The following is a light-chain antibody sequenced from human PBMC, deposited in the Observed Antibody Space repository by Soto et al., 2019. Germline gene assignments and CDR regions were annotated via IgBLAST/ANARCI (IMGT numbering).Light chain of an antibody. Sequence: DIQMTQSPSSLSASVGDSVTISCRASQAIDSWLAWYQQKPGEAPKLLIFTGSLLHSGVPPRFSGSGSGTDFTLTISSLQPEDFATYYCQQTLSFPPTFGQGTKVDIK. J-gene: IGKJ1*01. CDR1: QAIDSW. CDR3: QQTLSFPPT. V-gene: IGKV1-12*01. CDR2: TGS.